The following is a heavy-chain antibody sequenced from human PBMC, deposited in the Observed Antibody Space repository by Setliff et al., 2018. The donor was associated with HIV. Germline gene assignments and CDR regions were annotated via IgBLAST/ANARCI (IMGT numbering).Heavy chain of an antibody. D-gene: IGHD3-3*01. CDR1: GFTFSRYA. V-gene: IGHV3-23*01. CDR2: IGGSGGST. CDR3: VKDRGHNFWSGYSDY. Sequence: GGSLRLSCAASGFTFSRYAMSWVRQAPGKGLEWVSAIGGSGGSTYYADSMKGRFTVSRENPKNTLYLEMDSLRAEDTAVYYCVKDRGHNFWSGYSDYWGQGTLVTVSS. J-gene: IGHJ4*02.